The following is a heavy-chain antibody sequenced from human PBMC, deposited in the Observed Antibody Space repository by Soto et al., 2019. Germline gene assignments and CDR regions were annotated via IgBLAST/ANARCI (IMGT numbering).Heavy chain of an antibody. CDR3: ATKKRWFGESSNWFDP. CDR1: GGSFSGYY. Sequence: PSETLSLTCAVYGGSFSGYYWSWIRQPPGKGLEWIGEINHSGSTNYNPSLKSRVTISVDTSKNQFSLKLSSVTAADTAVYYRATKKRWFGESSNWFDPWGQGTRVTVSS. V-gene: IGHV4-34*01. CDR2: INHSGST. D-gene: IGHD3-10*01. J-gene: IGHJ5*02.